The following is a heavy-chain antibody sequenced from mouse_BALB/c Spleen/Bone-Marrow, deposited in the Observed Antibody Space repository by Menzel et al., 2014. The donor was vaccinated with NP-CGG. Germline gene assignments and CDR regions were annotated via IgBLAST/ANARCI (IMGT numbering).Heavy chain of an antibody. J-gene: IGHJ2*01. CDR1: GYSFTSXW. CDR2: IYXGNSDT. V-gene: IGHV1-5*01. D-gene: IGHD2-1*01. Sequence: EVQVVESGTVLARPGASVKMSCKASGYSFTSXWXHWVXQRPXXGXXWIXAIYXGNSDTSYNQKFKGKAKLTAVTSATTAYMELSSLTNEDSAVYFCTRKVSYGNPLDYWGQGTTLTVSS. CDR3: TRKVSYGNPLDY.